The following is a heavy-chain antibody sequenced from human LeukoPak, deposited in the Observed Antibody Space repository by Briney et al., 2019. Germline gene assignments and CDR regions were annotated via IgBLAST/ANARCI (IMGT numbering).Heavy chain of an antibody. Sequence: GGSLRLSCAASGFTFSSYGMHWVRQAPGKGLEWVAFIRYDGSNKYYADSVKGRFTISRDNSKNTLYLQMNSLRAEDTAVYYCAKDKLFSSSWYFDYWGRGTLVTVSS. CDR2: IRYDGSNK. CDR3: AKDKLFSSSWYFDY. CDR1: GFTFSSYG. J-gene: IGHJ4*02. V-gene: IGHV3-30*02. D-gene: IGHD6-13*01.